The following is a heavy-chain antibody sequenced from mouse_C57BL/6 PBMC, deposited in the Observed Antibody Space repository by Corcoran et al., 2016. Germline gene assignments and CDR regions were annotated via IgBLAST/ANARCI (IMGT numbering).Heavy chain of an antibody. V-gene: IGHV14-1*01. CDR1: GFNITDYY. CDR3: TTFGGWLPEAMDY. D-gene: IGHD2-3*01. Sequence: EVQLQQSGAELVRPGASVTLSCSASGFNITDYYMHWVKQRPEQGMEWIGRSDPEDGDTEYAPKFQGKATMTADTSSNTAYLQLSSLTSEDTAVYYCTTFGGWLPEAMDYWGQGTSVTVSS. CDR2: SDPEDGDT. J-gene: IGHJ4*01.